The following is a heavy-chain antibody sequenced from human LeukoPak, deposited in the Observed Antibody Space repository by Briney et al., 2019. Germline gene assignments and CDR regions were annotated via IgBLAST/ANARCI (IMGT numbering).Heavy chain of an antibody. V-gene: IGHV4-59*12. CDR3: ASAYYYGSGSYYTFDY. CDR2: IYYNGST. CDR1: GGSITNNY. J-gene: IGHJ4*02. Sequence: NPSETLSLTCSVSGGSITNNYWSWIRQPPGKGLEWIGYIYYNGSTNYNPSLKSRVTISVDTSKNQFSLKLSSVTAADTAVYYCASAYYYGSGSYYTFDYWGQGTLVTVSS. D-gene: IGHD3-10*01.